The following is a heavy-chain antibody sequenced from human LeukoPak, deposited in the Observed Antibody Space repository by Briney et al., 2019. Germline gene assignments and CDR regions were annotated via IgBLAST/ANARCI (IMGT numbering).Heavy chain of an antibody. D-gene: IGHD3-22*01. V-gene: IGHV6-1*01. CDR2: TYYRSKWYN. CDR3: ARDGYYDSSGYLSYYYYYGMDV. Sequence: SQTLSLTCAISGDSISSNSAAWTWIRQSPSRGLEWLGRTYYRSKWYNDYAVSVKSRITINPDTSKNQFSLQLNSVTPEDTAVYYCARDGYYDSSGYLSYYYYYGMDVWGQGTTVTVSS. J-gene: IGHJ6*02. CDR1: GDSISSNSAA.